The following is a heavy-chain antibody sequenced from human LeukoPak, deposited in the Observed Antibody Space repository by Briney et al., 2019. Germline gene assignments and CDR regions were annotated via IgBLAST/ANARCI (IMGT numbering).Heavy chain of an antibody. CDR3: ARDRTDYCDSSGEFDY. J-gene: IGHJ4*02. CDR2: IIPILGTA. Sequence: ASVKVSCKASGGTFSSYTISWVRQAPGQGLEWMGRIIPILGTANYAQKFQGRVTITTDESTSTAYMELSSLRSEDTAVYYCARDRTDYCDSSGEFDYWGQGTLVTVSS. D-gene: IGHD3-22*01. V-gene: IGHV1-69*16. CDR1: GGTFSSYT.